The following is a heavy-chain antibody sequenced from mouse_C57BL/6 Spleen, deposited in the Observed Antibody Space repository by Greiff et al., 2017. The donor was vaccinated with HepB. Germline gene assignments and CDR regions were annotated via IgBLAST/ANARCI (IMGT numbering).Heavy chain of an antibody. CDR1: GYTFTSYG. J-gene: IGHJ3*01. D-gene: IGHD1-1*01. CDR2: IYPRSGNT. V-gene: IGHV1-81*01. CDR3: AREEGGYYGSSRWFAY. Sequence: QVQLQRSGAELARPGASVKLSCKASGYTFTSYGISWVKQRTGQGLEWIGEIYPRSGNTYYNEKFKGKATLTADKSSSTAYMELRSLTSEDSAVYFCAREEGGYYGSSRWFAYWGQGTLVTVSA.